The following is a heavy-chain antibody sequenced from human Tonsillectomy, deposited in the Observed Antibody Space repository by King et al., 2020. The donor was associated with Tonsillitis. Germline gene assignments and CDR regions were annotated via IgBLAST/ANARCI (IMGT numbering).Heavy chain of an antibody. J-gene: IGHJ4*02. CDR3: ARRPLGYCSSTICSRPCDK. D-gene: IGHD2-2*01. CDR2: INHSGST. CDR1: GGSFSGYY. V-gene: IGHV4-34*01. Sequence: HVQLQQWGAGLLKPSETLSLTCAVYGGSFSGYYWSWIRQPPGKGLEWIGEINHSGSTNYNASLKSRVTILVDTSKNQFTLKLFSVTAADTAVYFCARRPLGYCSSTICSRPCDKWGQGTLVTVSS.